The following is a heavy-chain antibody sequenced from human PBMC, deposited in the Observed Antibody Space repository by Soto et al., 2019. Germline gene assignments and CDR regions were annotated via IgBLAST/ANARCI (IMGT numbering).Heavy chain of an antibody. J-gene: IGHJ6*02. Sequence: SETLSLTCTVSGGSVSSGSYYCSWIREPPGKGLEWIGYIYYSVSTNYNPSLKSRVTISVDTSKNQFSLKLSSVTAADTAVYYCARRSGQQLERGEAPPLYYYYGLEVWGQGTTLTVSS. CDR3: ARRSGQQLERGEAPPLYYYYGLEV. V-gene: IGHV4-61*01. D-gene: IGHD6-13*01. CDR2: IYYSVST. CDR1: GGSVSSGSYY.